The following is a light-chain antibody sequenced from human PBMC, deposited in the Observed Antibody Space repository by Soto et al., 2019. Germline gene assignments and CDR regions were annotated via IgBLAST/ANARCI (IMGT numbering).Light chain of an antibody. V-gene: IGKV3-11*01. CDR1: QSVSSY. Sequence: EIVMTQSAATVSVTPGERATLSCRASQSVSSYLAWYQQKPGQAPRLLIYDASNRATGIPARFSGSGSGTDFTLTISSLEPEDFAVYYCQQRSNWPPLTFGGGTKVDIK. CDR2: DAS. CDR3: QQRSNWPPLT. J-gene: IGKJ4*01.